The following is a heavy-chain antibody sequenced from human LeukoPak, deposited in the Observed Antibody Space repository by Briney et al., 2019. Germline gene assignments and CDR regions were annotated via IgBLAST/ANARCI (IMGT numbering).Heavy chain of an antibody. CDR3: AREMTTQNWFDP. J-gene: IGHJ5*02. Sequence: EASVKVSCKASGYTFTVYYMHWVRQAPGQGLEWMGWINPNSGGTNYAQKFQGRVTMTRDTSISTAYMELSRLRSDDTAVYYCAREMTTQNWFDPWGQGTLVTVSS. D-gene: IGHD4-11*01. CDR2: INPNSGGT. CDR1: GYTFTVYY. V-gene: IGHV1-2*02.